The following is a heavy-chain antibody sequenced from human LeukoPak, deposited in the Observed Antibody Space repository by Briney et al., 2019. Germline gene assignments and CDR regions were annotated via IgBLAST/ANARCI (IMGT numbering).Heavy chain of an antibody. D-gene: IGHD3-22*01. CDR1: GFTFSSYG. J-gene: IGHJ4*02. V-gene: IGHV3-30*03. CDR3: ARGQYFDSSGYYPPDY. Sequence: GGSLRLSCAASGFTFSSYGMHWVRQAPGKGLEWVAVISYDGSNKYYADSVKGRFTISRDNSKNTVYLQMNSLRAEDTAVYYCARGQYFDSSGYYPPDYWGQGTLATVSS. CDR2: ISYDGSNK.